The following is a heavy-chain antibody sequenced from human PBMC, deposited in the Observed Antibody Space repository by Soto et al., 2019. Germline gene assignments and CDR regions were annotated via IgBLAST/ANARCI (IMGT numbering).Heavy chain of an antibody. D-gene: IGHD3-10*01. CDR2: IRYSGST. CDR1: GGSINNHY. CDR3: ARVGSADSGSYYILDH. V-gene: IGHV4-59*11. Sequence: RSLPCTVSGGSINNHYWSWIRQPPGKGLEWIGFIRYSGSTNYNPSLKSRVTITVDTSKSHFSLKLSSVTAADTAVYYCARVGSADSGSYYILDHWGQGSRVTVSA. J-gene: IGHJ4*02.